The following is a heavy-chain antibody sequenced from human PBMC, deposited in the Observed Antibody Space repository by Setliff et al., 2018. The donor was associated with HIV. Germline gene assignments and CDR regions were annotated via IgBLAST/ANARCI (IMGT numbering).Heavy chain of an antibody. CDR1: GFTFSNHV. D-gene: IGHD1-1*01. V-gene: IGHV3-23*01. Sequence: PGGSLRLSCAASGFTFSNHVMNWVRQAPGKGLGWVSAISTSGGAADYADSVKGRFTISRDNSRNTLYLQMNSLRAEDTALYFCARRGNLLEGRQLDSWGQGTLVTVSS. J-gene: IGHJ4*02. CDR2: ISTSGGAA. CDR3: ARRGNLLEGRQLDS.